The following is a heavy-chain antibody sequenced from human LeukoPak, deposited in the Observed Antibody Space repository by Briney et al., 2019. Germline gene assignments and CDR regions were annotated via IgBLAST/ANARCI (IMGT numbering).Heavy chain of an antibody. J-gene: IGHJ4*02. CDR3: AKPTPLLSAAMAGSEY. CDR2: ISYDGSNK. V-gene: IGHV3-30*18. Sequence: PGGSLRLSCAASGFTFSNYGMHWVRQAPGKGLEWVAIISYDGSNKNHADSVKGQFSISRDNSKNTLYLQMNSLRAEDTAVYYCAKPTPLLSAAMAGSEYWGQGTLVTVSS. D-gene: IGHD2-2*01. CDR1: GFTFSNYG.